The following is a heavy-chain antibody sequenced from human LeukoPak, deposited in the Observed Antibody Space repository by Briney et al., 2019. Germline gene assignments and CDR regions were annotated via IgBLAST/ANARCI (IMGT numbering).Heavy chain of an antibody. CDR3: AKDFRASDYYGSGPSDI. CDR2: ISYDGSNK. J-gene: IGHJ3*02. D-gene: IGHD3-10*01. V-gene: IGHV3-30-3*01. Sequence: GGSLRLSCAASGFTFSSYAMHWVRQAPGKGLEWVAVISYDGSNKYYADSVKGRFTISRDNSKNTLYLQMNSLRAEDTAVYYCAKDFRASDYYGSGPSDIWGQGTMVTVSS. CDR1: GFTFSSYA.